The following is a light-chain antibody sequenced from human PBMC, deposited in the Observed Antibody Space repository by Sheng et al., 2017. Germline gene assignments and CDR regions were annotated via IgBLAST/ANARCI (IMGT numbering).Light chain of an antibody. J-gene: IGKJ2*01. CDR1: QSISSY. CDR3: QQSYSTPMYT. V-gene: IGKV1-39*01. CDR2: SAS. Sequence: DIQMTQSPASLSASVGDRVTITCRASQSISSYLNWYQQKPGQAPELLIVSASSLQSGVPSRFSGSGSGTDFALTISSLQPEDFATYFCQQSYSTPMYTFGQGTKLEIK.